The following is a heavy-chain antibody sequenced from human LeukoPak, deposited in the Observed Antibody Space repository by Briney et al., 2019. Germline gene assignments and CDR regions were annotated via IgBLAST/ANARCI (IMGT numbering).Heavy chain of an antibody. CDR2: ISYDGSNK. CDR3: AKDNQWRLDY. Sequence: GGSLRLSCAASGFTFSSYGMHWVRQAPGKGLEWVAVISYDGSNKYYADSVKGRFTISRDNSKNTLYLQMNSLRAEDTAVYYCAKDNQWRLDYWGQGTLVTVSS. V-gene: IGHV3-30*18. CDR1: GFTFSSYG. D-gene: IGHD2-8*01. J-gene: IGHJ4*02.